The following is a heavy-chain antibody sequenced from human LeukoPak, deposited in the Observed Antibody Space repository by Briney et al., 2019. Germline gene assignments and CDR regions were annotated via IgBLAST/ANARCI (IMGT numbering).Heavy chain of an antibody. CDR2: IRHSGTT. D-gene: IGHD6-19*01. V-gene: IGHV4-39*07. Sequence: SEALSLSCTVSGGSVSSSSHCWGWVRQPPGKGLEWIGSIRHSGTTYYSPSLQSRVTISVDTSKNQFSLRLSSVTAADTAVYYCARDPRRWPVAGFPYYFDYWGQGTLVTVSS. CDR3: ARDPRRWPVAGFPYYFDY. J-gene: IGHJ4*02. CDR1: GGSVSSSSHC.